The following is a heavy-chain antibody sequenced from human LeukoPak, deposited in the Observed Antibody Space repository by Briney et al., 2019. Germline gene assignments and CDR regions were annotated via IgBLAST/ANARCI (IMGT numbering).Heavy chain of an antibody. CDR2: ISGSGGST. J-gene: IGHJ4*02. CDR1: GFTFSSYG. Sequence: PGGSLRLSCAASGFTFSSYGMSWVRQAPGKGLEWVSFISGSGGSTYYADSVKGRFTISRDNSKNTLYLQMNSLRAEDTAVYYCAKHKWELLPVSDYWGQGTLVTVSS. V-gene: IGHV3-23*01. CDR3: AKHKWELLPVSDY. D-gene: IGHD1-26*01.